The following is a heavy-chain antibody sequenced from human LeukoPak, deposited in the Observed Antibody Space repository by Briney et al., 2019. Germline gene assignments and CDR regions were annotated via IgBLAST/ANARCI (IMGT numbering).Heavy chain of an antibody. CDR3: ARVGGPYIFGNYYYGMDV. V-gene: IGHV3-7*03. CDR2: IKQDGSEK. D-gene: IGHD3-3*02. Sequence: GGSLRLSCAASGFTFSSYWMSWVRQDPGKGLEWVANIKQDGSEKYYVDSVKGRFTISRDNAKNSLYLQMNSLRAEDTAVYYCARVGGPYIFGNYYYGMDVWGQGTTVTVSS. J-gene: IGHJ6*02. CDR1: GFTFSSYW.